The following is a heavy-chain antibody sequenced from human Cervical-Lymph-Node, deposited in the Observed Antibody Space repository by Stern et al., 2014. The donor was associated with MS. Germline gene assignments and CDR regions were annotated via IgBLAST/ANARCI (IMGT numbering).Heavy chain of an antibody. Sequence: VQLVESGPGLVKSSETLSVTCTVSGGSISSYYWSWIRQPPGKGLEWIGYIYYSGSTNYNPSFKSRVTISVDSSKNQFSLTLNFVTAADTAMYYCATQHSSGWYAFDIWGQGTMVTVSS. CDR3: ATQHSSGWYAFDI. D-gene: IGHD6-19*01. CDR1: GGSISSYY. CDR2: IYYSGST. J-gene: IGHJ3*02. V-gene: IGHV4-59*08.